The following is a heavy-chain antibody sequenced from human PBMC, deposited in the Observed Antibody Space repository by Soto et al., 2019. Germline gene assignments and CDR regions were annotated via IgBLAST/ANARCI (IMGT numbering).Heavy chain of an antibody. V-gene: IGHV3-9*01. CDR3: ASAGDSYFDY. J-gene: IGHJ4*02. CDR2: ISWNSGSI. CDR1: XFXFXDYA. Sequence: EVQLVESGGGLVQPGRSLRLSCAASXFXFXDYAMHWVRQAPGKGLEWVSGISWNSGSIGYADSVKGRFTISRDNAKNSLYLQMNSLRAEDTALYYCASAGDSYFDYWGQGTLVTVSS. D-gene: IGHD6-13*01.